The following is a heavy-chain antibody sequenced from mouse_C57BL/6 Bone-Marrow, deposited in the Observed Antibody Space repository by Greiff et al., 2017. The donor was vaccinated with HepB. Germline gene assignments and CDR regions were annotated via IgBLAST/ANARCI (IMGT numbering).Heavy chain of an antibody. CDR1: GFTFSDYG. CDR3: ARRLTGRYAMDY. J-gene: IGHJ4*01. Sequence: EVKLVESGGGLVQPGGSLKLSCAASGFTFSDYGMAWVRQAPRKGPEWVAFISNLAYSIYYADTVTGRFTISRENAQNTLYLEMSSLRSEDTAMYYCARRLTGRYAMDYWGQGTSVTVSS. D-gene: IGHD4-1*01. CDR2: ISNLAYSI. V-gene: IGHV5-15*01.